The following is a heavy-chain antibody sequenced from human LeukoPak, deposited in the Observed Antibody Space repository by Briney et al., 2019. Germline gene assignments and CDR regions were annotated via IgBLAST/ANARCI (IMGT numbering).Heavy chain of an antibody. Sequence: SETLSLTCTVSGGSISSYYWSWIRQPPSKGLEWIGYIYYSGSTNYNPSLKSRVTISVDTSKNQFSLKLSSVTAADTAVYYCAREEYYYDSSGYLPASKYFQHWGQGTLVTVSS. CDR1: GGSISSYY. CDR3: AREEYYYDSSGYLPASKYFQH. V-gene: IGHV4-59*01. D-gene: IGHD3-22*01. CDR2: IYYSGST. J-gene: IGHJ1*01.